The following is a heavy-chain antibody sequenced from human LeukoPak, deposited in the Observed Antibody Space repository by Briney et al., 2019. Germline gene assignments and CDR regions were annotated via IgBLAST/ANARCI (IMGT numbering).Heavy chain of an antibody. Sequence: SETLSLTCGVSGGAFSDYYWSWIRQAPGKGLEWIGEIIQSGSSNYNPSLRSRVTISGDTSRNQFSLKLNSLTAADTAVYYCARGSIVATILGGLHGTTAFDFWGQGILVTVSS. CDR3: ARGSIVATILGGLHGTTAFDF. D-gene: IGHD5-12*01. V-gene: IGHV4-34*01. J-gene: IGHJ4*02. CDR1: GGAFSDYY. CDR2: IIQSGSS.